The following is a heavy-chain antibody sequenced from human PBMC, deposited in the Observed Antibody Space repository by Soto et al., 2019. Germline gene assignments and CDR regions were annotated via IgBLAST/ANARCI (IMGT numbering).Heavy chain of an antibody. CDR3: AREPPGYSSSWSPHYYYYYGMDV. V-gene: IGHV3-53*01. CDR1: GFTVSSNY. J-gene: IGHJ6*02. CDR2: IYSGGST. Sequence: GGSLRLSCAASGFTVSSNYMSWVRQAPGKGLEWVSVIYSGGSTYYADSVKGRFTISRDNSKNTLYLQMNSLRAEDTAVYYCAREPPGYSSSWSPHYYYYYGMDVWGQGTTVTV. D-gene: IGHD6-13*01.